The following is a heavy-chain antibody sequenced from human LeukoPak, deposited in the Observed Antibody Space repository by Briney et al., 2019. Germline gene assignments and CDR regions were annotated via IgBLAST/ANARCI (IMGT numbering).Heavy chain of an antibody. CDR1: GGSISSGSYY. V-gene: IGHV4-61*02. J-gene: IGHJ6*02. CDR3: ASGRQQLAHYGMDV. Sequence: SQTLSLTCTVSGGSISSGSYYWSWIRQPAGKGLEWIGRIYTSGSTNYNPSLKSRVTISVDTSKNQFSLKLSSVTAADTAVYYCASGRQQLAHYGMDVWGQGTTVTVSS. D-gene: IGHD6-13*01. CDR2: IYTSGST.